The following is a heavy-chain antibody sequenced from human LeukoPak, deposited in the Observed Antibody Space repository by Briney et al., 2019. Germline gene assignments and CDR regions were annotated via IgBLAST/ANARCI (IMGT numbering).Heavy chain of an antibody. D-gene: IGHD3-10*01. Sequence: AGGSLRLSCAASGFTFSSYAMSWVRQAPGKGLEWVSAISGSGGSTYYADSVKGRFTISRDNSKNTLYLQMNSLRAEDTAVYYCAKGPGGERGVITRRFDYWGQGTLVTVSS. CDR3: AKGPGGERGVITRRFDY. CDR2: ISGSGGST. J-gene: IGHJ4*02. V-gene: IGHV3-23*01. CDR1: GFTFSSYA.